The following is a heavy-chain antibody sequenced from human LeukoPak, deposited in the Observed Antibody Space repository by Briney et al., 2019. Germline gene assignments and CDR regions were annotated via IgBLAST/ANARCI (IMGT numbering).Heavy chain of an antibody. D-gene: IGHD3-16*01. V-gene: IGHV3-48*04. CDR1: GFTFSSYS. CDR2: ISSSSGSST. J-gene: IGHJ4*02. CDR3: ARAYPSFDY. Sequence: GSLRLSCAVSGFTFSSYSMNWVRQAPGKGLEWVSYISSSSGSSTYYAESVKGRFTISRDNTKNSLYLQMNSLRAEDTAVYYCARAYPSFDYWGQGTLVTVSS.